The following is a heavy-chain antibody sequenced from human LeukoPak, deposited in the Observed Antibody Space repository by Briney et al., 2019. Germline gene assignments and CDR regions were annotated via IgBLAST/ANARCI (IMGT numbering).Heavy chain of an antibody. CDR1: GYTFTSYG. Sequence: ASVKVSCKASGYTFTSYGISWVRQAPGQGLEWMGWISAYNGNTNYAQKLQGRVTVTTDTSTSTAYMELRSLRSDDTAVYYCAREACSGGSCGFYAVDYWGQGTLVTVSS. CDR2: ISAYNGNT. J-gene: IGHJ4*02. D-gene: IGHD2-15*01. CDR3: AREACSGGSCGFYAVDY. V-gene: IGHV1-18*01.